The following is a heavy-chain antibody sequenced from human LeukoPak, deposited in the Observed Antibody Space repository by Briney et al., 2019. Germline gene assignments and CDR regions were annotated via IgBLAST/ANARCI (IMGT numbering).Heavy chain of an antibody. J-gene: IGHJ4*02. Sequence: SETLSLTRTVSGGSVSSGRYYWSWLRQPAGKGLEWIGRIYTSGSTNYNPSLKSRVTISVDTSKNQFSLKLSSVTAADTAVYYCASSEGDCWSGYFLGWGQGALVTVSS. D-gene: IGHD3-3*01. CDR2: IYTSGST. CDR1: GGSVSSGRYY. CDR3: ASSEGDCWSGYFLG. V-gene: IGHV4-61*02.